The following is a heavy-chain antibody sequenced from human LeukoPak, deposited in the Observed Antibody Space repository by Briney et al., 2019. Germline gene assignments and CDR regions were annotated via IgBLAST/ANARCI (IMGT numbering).Heavy chain of an antibody. CDR2: IIPILGIA. CDR1: GGTFSSYA. J-gene: IGHJ4*02. Sequence: ASVEVSCKASGGTFSSYAISWVRQAPGQGLEWMGRIIPILGIANYAQKFQGRVTITADKSTSTAYMELSSLRSEDTAVYYCTTHIVVVTALYYFDYWGQGTLVTVSS. D-gene: IGHD2-21*02. CDR3: TTHIVVVTALYYFDY. V-gene: IGHV1-69*04.